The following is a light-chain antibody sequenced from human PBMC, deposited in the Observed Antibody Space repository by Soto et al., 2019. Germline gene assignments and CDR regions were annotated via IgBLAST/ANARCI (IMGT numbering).Light chain of an antibody. CDR2: EVS. CDR3: MQSTQLPPT. V-gene: IGKV2D-29*02. Sequence: DVVLTQTPLSLSVTPGQPASISCNSIHILLHNGGETYLFWYLQKPGQSPQLLIYEVSNRFSGVPDRFSGSGSGTDFTLEISRVEAEDVGIYYCMQSTQLPPTFGQGTRLEIK. J-gene: IGKJ5*01. CDR1: HILLHNGGETY.